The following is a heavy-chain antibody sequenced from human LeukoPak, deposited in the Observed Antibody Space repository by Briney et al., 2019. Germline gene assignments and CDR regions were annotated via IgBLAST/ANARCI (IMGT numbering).Heavy chain of an antibody. CDR3: VRQGYNYGAFNA. CDR1: GDSISCCY. CDR2: IFISGST. J-gene: IGHJ4*02. V-gene: IGHV4-4*07. Sequence: SETLSLTCAVSGDSISCCYWTWIRQSAGKGLEWIGRIFISGSTNYNPSLQGRVTMSVDRSKSQFSLRLSSVTAADTAVYYCVRQGYNYGAFNAWGQGTLVTISS. D-gene: IGHD5-18*01.